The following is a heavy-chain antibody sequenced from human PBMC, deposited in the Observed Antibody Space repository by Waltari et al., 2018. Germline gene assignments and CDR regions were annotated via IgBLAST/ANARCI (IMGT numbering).Heavy chain of an antibody. V-gene: IGHV4-59*11. Sequence: QVQLQESGPGLVKPSETLSLTCTVSAGSLSSHYCSWIRQPPGKGLEWIGYIYYSGSTNYNPSLKSRVTISVDTSKNQFSLKLSSVTAADTAVYYCARSDRRAFDIWGQGTMVTVSS. CDR3: ARSDRRAFDI. CDR1: AGSLSSHY. J-gene: IGHJ3*02. CDR2: IYYSGST. D-gene: IGHD3-22*01.